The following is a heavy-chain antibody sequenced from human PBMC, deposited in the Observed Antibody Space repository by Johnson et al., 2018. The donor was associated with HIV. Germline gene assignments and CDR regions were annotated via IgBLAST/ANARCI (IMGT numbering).Heavy chain of an antibody. CDR2: IKQDGSEK. Sequence: VQLVESGGGLVQPGGSLRLSCAASGFTLSTYWMSWVRQAPGKGLEWVANIKQDGSEKYCVDSVKGRFTISRDNAKNSLYLQMNSPRAVDTAVYYCARGGLLWFGHPADWGQGTMVTVSS. D-gene: IGHD3-10*01. V-gene: IGHV3-7*01. CDR3: ARGGLLWFGHPAD. J-gene: IGHJ3*01. CDR1: GFTLSTYW.